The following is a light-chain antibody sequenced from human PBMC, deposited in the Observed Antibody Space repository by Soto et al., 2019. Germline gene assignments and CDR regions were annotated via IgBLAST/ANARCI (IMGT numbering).Light chain of an antibody. Sequence: QSVLTQPPSVSGAPGQTPTISCTGSSSNIGAGYDVHWYQQLPGTAPKLLIYGNSNRPSGVPDRFSGSKSGTSASLAITGLQAEDEADYYCQSYDSSLSVVVFGGGTKLPS. J-gene: IGLJ2*01. CDR2: GNS. CDR1: SSNIGAGYD. V-gene: IGLV1-40*01. CDR3: QSYDSSLSVVV.